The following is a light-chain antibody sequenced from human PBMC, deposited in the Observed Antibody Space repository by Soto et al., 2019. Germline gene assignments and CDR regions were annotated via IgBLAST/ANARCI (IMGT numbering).Light chain of an antibody. J-gene: IGKJ4*01. CDR2: GAS. CDR1: QSVSSN. V-gene: IGKV3-15*01. CDR3: QQYSNWPLT. Sequence: EIVMTQSPATLSVSPGERATLSCRANQSVSSNLAWYQQKPGQAPRLLIYGASTRATGIPARFSGSGSGTEFTLSISSLQSEDFAVYYCQQYSNWPLTFGGGTKVEIK.